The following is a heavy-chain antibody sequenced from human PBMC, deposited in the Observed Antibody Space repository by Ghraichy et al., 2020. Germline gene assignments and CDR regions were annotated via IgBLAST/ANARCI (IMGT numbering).Heavy chain of an antibody. CDR2: TSGSGGST. CDR1: GFTFSSYA. J-gene: IGHJ4*02. D-gene: IGHD6-13*01. V-gene: IGHV3-23*01. CDR3: AKVSRAAGAGLYYFDY. Sequence: GGSLRLSCAASGFTFSSYAMSWVRQAPGKGLEWVSVTSGSGGSTYYADSVKGRFTVSKDNSKNTLYLQMNSLRAEDTAAYYCAKVSRAAGAGLYYFDYWGQVTLVTVSS.